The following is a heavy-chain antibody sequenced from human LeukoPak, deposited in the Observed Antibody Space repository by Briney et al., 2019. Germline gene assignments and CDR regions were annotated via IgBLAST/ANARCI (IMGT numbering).Heavy chain of an antibody. CDR2: IIASVSTT. CDR1: GVTFSSDM. J-gene: IGHJ6*02. V-gene: IGHV3-23*01. D-gene: IGHD3-22*01. CDR3: AKDSTVSGSYYGMDI. Sequence: GGGLRLSCAASGVTFSSDMVRWGREAPGKGGGWGSSIIASVSTTYFAASVKGPFTISRANSKNTLYLQMSSLRADDTAIYSCAKDSTVSGSYYGMDIWGQGTTVTVSS.